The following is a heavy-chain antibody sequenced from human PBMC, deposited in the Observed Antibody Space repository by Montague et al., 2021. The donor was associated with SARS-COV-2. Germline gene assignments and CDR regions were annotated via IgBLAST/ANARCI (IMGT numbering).Heavy chain of an antibody. J-gene: IGHJ6*03. V-gene: IGHV4-34*01. Sequence: SETLSLTCAVYGTSFSGYYWNWIRHPPAKRLEWIGEINHGGSTKXSPSLKSRLTISADTSKNQFSLKLTSVAAADTAVYYCARLRDGVVPSPILGVGPYYSYYYMDVWGRGTTVTVSS. CDR1: GTSFSGYY. CDR3: ARLRDGVVPSPILGVGPYYSYYYMDV. D-gene: IGHD3-10*01. CDR2: INHGGST.